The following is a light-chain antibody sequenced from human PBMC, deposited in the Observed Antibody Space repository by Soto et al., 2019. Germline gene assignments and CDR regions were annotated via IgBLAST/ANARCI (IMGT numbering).Light chain of an antibody. J-gene: IGKJ2*01. CDR1: QSVSSSY. CDR2: GAS. V-gene: IGKV3-20*01. Sequence: EIVLTQSPGTLSLSPGERATLSCRASQSVSSSYLAWYQQKPGQAPRLLIYGASSRATGIPDRFSGSGSGTDFTLTISRLEPEEFAVYYCQQYGSSPYTFVQATKREIK. CDR3: QQYGSSPYT.